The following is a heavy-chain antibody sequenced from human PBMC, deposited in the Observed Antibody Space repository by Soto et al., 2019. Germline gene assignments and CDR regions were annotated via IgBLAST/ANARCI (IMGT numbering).Heavy chain of an antibody. CDR3: AHQAGYCISTSCYFNAMENYFDY. D-gene: IGHD2-2*01. CDR1: GFRLSTSVVD. J-gene: IGHJ4*01. V-gene: IGHV2-5*02. Sequence: TRTITLTGTFSGFRLSTSVVDVRWIRQPPGKALEWLALIYCDDDKRYSPSLKSRLTITKDTSKNQVVLTMTNMDPVDTATYYCAHQAGYCISTSCYFNAMENYFDYRGHGALV. CDR2: IYCDDDK.